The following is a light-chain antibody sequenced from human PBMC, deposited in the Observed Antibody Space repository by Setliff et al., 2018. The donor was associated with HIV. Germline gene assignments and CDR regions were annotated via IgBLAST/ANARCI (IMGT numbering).Light chain of an antibody. CDR2: TVS. CDR3: SSYVQGDTWV. V-gene: IGLV2-11*03. J-gene: IGLJ3*02. CDR1: RDIGNYNS. Sequence: RDIGNYNSVSWYQQHPGEVPKLIMYTVSQRPSGVSERFSGSKSGNTASLTISGLQAEDEADYSCSSYVQGDTWVFGGGTKVTVL.